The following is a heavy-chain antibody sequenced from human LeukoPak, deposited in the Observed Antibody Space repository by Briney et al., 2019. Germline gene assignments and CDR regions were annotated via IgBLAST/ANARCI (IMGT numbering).Heavy chain of an antibody. D-gene: IGHD3-9*01. Sequence: GGSLRLSCAASGFTVSSNYMSWVRQAPGKGLEWVSVIYSGGSTYYADSVKGRFTISRDNSKNTLYLQMNSLRAEDTAVYYCARWYYDILTGYRYYFDYWGQGTLVTVS. V-gene: IGHV3-66*01. J-gene: IGHJ4*02. CDR2: IYSGGST. CDR3: ARWYYDILTGYRYYFDY. CDR1: GFTVSSNY.